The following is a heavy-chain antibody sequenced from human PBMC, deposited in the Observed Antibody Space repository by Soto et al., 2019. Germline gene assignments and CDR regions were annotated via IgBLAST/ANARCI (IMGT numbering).Heavy chain of an antibody. CDR3: ARLPNAGYCSGGSFYPEDH. Sequence: PSDTLSLTFTVSGCSVSSGSYYWSWILQPPGKGLEWIGYIYYSGSTNYNPSLKSRVTISVDTSKNQFSLKLSSVTAADTAVYYCARLPNAGYCSGGSFYPEDHWGQGTLVTVSS. V-gene: IGHV4-61*01. CDR2: IYYSGST. J-gene: IGHJ4*02. CDR1: GCSVSSGSYY. D-gene: IGHD2-15*01.